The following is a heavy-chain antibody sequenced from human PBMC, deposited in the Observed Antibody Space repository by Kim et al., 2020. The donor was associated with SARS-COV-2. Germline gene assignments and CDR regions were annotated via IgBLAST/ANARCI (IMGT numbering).Heavy chain of an antibody. CDR1: GGSISSTTHY. J-gene: IGHJ5*02. V-gene: IGHV4-39*01. CDR2: IYYSGST. D-gene: IGHD6-19*01. Sequence: SETLSLTCTVSGGSISSTTHYWGWIRQGGVRGLGWFGSIYYSGSTYYNPSLKSRVTISIDTSKNQFSLKQTSVTAADTAVYYCARSSKTYSTGWYLGWFDPWGQGTLVTVSS. CDR3: ARSSKTYSTGWYLGWFDP.